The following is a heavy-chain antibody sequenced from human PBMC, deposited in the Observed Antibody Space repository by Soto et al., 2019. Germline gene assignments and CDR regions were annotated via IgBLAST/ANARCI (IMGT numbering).Heavy chain of an antibody. D-gene: IGHD6-19*01. CDR1: GGSISSYY. J-gene: IGHJ4*02. CDR3: ARVRSSGWYGYYFDY. CDR2: IYYSGST. Sequence: SETLSLTCTVSGGSISSYYWSWIRQPPGKGLEWIGYIYYSGSTNYNPSLKGRVTISVDTSKNQFSLKLSSVTAADTAVYYCARVRSSGWYGYYFDYWGQGTLVTVSS. V-gene: IGHV4-59*01.